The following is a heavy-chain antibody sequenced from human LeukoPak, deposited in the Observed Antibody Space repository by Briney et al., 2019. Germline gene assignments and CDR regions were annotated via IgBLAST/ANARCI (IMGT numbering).Heavy chain of an antibody. Sequence: SETLSLTCTVSGGSISSYYWSWIRQPPGKGLGWIGYIYYSGSTNYNPSLKSRVTISVDTSKNQFSLKLSSVTAADTAVYYCARNYGGRQYYFDYWGQGTLVTVSS. CDR3: ARNYGGRQYYFDY. D-gene: IGHD4-23*01. J-gene: IGHJ4*02. V-gene: IGHV4-59*01. CDR1: GGSISSYY. CDR2: IYYSGST.